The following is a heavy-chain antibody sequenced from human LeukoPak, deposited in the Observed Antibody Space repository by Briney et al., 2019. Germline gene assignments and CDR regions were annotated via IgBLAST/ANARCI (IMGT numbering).Heavy chain of an antibody. CDR3: ARELCSSTSCYGRSYGMDV. Sequence: GGSLRLSCAASVFTFSSYAMHWVRQAPGKGLEWVAVISYDGSNKYYADSVKGRFTISRDNSKNTLYLQMNSLRAEDTAVYYCARELCSSTSCYGRSYGMDVWGQATTVTVSS. CDR2: ISYDGSNK. J-gene: IGHJ6*02. CDR1: VFTFSSYA. D-gene: IGHD2-2*01. V-gene: IGHV3-30-3*01.